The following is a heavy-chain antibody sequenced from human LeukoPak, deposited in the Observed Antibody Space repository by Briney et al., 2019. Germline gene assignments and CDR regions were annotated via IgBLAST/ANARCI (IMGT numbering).Heavy chain of an antibody. CDR1: GGTFSSYA. J-gene: IGHJ4*02. CDR3: ARELDMVREPHCGGDCYSEDY. V-gene: IGHV1-46*01. Sequence: VASVKVSCKASGGTFSSYAVSWVRQAPGQGLEWMGIINPSGGSTSYAQKFQGRVTMTRDTSTSTVYMELSSLRSEDTAVYYCARELDMVREPHCGGDCYSEDYWGQGTLVTVSS. CDR2: INPSGGST. D-gene: IGHD2-21*02.